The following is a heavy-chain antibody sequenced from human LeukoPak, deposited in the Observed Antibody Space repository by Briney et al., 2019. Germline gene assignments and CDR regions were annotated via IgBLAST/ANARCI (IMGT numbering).Heavy chain of an antibody. CDR2: ISGSGGST. J-gene: IGHJ6*03. V-gene: IGHV3-23*01. CDR3: AKEVVEYSSSSRHYYYYMDV. D-gene: IGHD6-6*01. CDR1: GFTFSSYA. Sequence: GGSLRPSCAASGFTFSSYAMNWVRQAPGKGLEWVSAISGSGGSTYYADSVKGRFTISRDNSKNTLYLQMNSLRAEDTAVYYCAKEVVEYSSSSRHYYYYMDVWGKGTTVTVSS.